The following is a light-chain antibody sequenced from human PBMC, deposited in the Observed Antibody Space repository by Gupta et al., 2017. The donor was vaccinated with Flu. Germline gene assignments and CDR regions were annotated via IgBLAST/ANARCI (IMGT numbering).Light chain of an antibody. CDR2: EVS. V-gene: IGLV2-8*01. Sequence: QSALTQPPSASGSPGQSVTISCTGTSSDVGGYNYVYWYQQHPGKAHNLMIYEVSKRPAGVSDRFSGSKSANTASLTVSGRQEEEEDDYYCSSDAGSNNLVFGGETKLTVL. CDR3: SSDAGSNNLV. J-gene: IGLJ2*01. CDR1: SSDVGGYNY.